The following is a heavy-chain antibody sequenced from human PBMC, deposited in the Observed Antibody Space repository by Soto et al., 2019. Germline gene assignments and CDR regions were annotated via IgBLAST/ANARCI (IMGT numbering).Heavy chain of an antibody. Sequence: GGSLRLSCAASGFTFSNFWMHWVRQAPGKGLVWVSRASPDGSTTSYADSVKGRFTISRDNAKNTLYMEMNSLRAKDTAVYYCASHGSGDYFWFDPWGQGTLVTVSS. J-gene: IGHJ5*02. CDR3: ASHGSGDYFWFDP. CDR1: GFTFSNFW. D-gene: IGHD4-17*01. V-gene: IGHV3-74*01. CDR2: ASPDGSTT.